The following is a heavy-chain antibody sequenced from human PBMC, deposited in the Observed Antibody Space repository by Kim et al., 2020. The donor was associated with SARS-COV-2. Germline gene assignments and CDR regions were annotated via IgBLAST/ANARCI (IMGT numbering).Heavy chain of an antibody. D-gene: IGHD2-21*02. Sequence: GGSLRLSCAASGFTFSSYGMHWVRQAPGKGLEWVAVISYDGSNKYYADSVKGRFTISRDNSKNTLYLQMNSLRAEDTAVYYCAKEVYCGGDCYPFDYWGQGTLVTVSS. CDR1: GFTFSSYG. CDR2: ISYDGSNK. CDR3: AKEVYCGGDCYPFDY. V-gene: IGHV3-30*18. J-gene: IGHJ4*02.